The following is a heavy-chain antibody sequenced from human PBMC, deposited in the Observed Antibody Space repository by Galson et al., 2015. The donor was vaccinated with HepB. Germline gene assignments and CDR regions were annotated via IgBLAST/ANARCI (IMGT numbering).Heavy chain of an antibody. V-gene: IGHV1-69*13. CDR3: GLGIRFLEWLPWGAFDI. CDR1: GGTFSSYA. J-gene: IGHJ3*02. CDR2: IIPIFGTA. D-gene: IGHD3-3*01. Sequence: SVKVSCKASGGTFSSYAISWVRQAPGQGLEWMGGIIPIFGTANYAQKFQGRVTITADESTSTAYMELSSLRSEDTAVYYCGLGIRFLEWLPWGAFDIWGQGTMVTVSS.